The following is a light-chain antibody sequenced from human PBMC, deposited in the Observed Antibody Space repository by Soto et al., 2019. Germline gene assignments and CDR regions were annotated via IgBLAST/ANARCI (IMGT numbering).Light chain of an antibody. CDR2: GAS. CDR1: QTVIDNY. J-gene: IGKJ1*01. V-gene: IGKV3D-20*02. CDR3: QQRDDWQWT. Sequence: EIVLTPSPGTLSLSPGERATLSCRASQTVIDNYVAWYQQKPGQTPRLLIHGASSRATGTPDRFSGSGSGTNFSLTISSLEPEDFAVYYCQQRDDWQWTFGQGTKVYIK.